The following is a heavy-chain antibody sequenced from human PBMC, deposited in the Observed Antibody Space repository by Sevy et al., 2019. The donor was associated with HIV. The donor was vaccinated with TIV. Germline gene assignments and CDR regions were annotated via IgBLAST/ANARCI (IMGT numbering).Heavy chain of an antibody. CDR2: IRSKAGGGTT. J-gene: IGHJ4*02. Sequence: GGSLRLSCAASGFSFSNAWMSWVRQSPGKGLEWVGRIRSKAGGGTTDYATIVKGKFTISRDGSRDILYLQLNSLETEDTAVYYCTTDHRRDGIVVVPFEYWGQGTLVTVSS. CDR1: GFSFSNAW. V-gene: IGHV3-15*01. CDR3: TTDHRRDGIVVVPFEY. D-gene: IGHD2-15*01.